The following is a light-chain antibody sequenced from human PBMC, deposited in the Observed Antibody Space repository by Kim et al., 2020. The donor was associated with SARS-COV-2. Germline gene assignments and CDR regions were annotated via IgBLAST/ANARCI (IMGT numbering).Light chain of an antibody. Sequence: GKTARITCGGSNIGSKSVHWYQQKPGQAPVLVIYYDSDRPSGIPERFSGSNSGNTATLTISRVEAGDEADYYCQVWDSSSDHPDDVFGTGTKVTVL. CDR2: YDS. V-gene: IGLV3-21*04. J-gene: IGLJ1*01. CDR1: NIGSKS. CDR3: QVWDSSSDHPDDV.